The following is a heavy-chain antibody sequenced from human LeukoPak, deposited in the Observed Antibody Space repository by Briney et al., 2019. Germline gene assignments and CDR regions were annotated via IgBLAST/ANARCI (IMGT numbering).Heavy chain of an antibody. CDR2: ISAYNGNT. CDR1: GYTFTSYG. J-gene: IGHJ3*02. CDR3: ARRWKICSGGSCYDAFDI. Sequence: ASVKVSSKASGYTFTSYGISWVRQAPGQELEWMGWISAYNGNTNYAQKLQGRVTMTTDTSTSTAYMELRSLRSDDTAVYYCARRWKICSGGSCYDAFDIWGQGTMVSVSS. D-gene: IGHD2-15*01. V-gene: IGHV1-18*01.